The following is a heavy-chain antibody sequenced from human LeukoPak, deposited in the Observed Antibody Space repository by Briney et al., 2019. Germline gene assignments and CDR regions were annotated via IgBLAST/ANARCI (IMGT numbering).Heavy chain of an antibody. CDR2: IIPILGTA. Sequence: SVKVSRKASGGTFSSYAISWVRQAPGQGLEWMGGIIPILGTANYAQKFQGRVTITTDESTSTAYMELSSLRSEDTAVYYCASSLLWFGEFHIRTFDYWGQGTLVTVSS. J-gene: IGHJ4*02. D-gene: IGHD3-10*01. CDR1: GGTFSSYA. CDR3: ASSLLWFGEFHIRTFDY. V-gene: IGHV1-69*05.